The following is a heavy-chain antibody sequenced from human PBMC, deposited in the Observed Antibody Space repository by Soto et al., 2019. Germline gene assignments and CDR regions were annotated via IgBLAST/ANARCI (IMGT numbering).Heavy chain of an antibody. CDR3: ASFTSYYYGMDV. Sequence: QVQLQQWGAGLLKPSETLSLTCAVYGGSFSGYYWSWIRQPPGKGLEWIGEINHSGSTNYNPSFKCRVTISLDTSKNQFSLKLSSVTAADTAVYYCASFTSYYYGMDVWGQGTTVTVSS. CDR2: INHSGST. J-gene: IGHJ6*02. V-gene: IGHV4-34*01. CDR1: GGSFSGYY.